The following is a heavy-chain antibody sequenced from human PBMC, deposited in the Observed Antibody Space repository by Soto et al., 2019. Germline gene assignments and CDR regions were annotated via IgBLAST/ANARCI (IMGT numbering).Heavy chain of an antibody. J-gene: IGHJ3*02. CDR3: ARGQLAFSSSWYLDAFDI. V-gene: IGHV1-8*01. Sequence: ASVKVSCKASGYTFTSYDINWVRQATGQGLEWMGWMNPNSGNTGDAQKFQGRVTMTRNTSISTAYMERSSLRSEDTAVYYCARGQLAFSSSWYLDAFDIWGQGTMVTVS. CDR1: GYTFTSYD. D-gene: IGHD6-13*01. CDR2: MNPNSGNT.